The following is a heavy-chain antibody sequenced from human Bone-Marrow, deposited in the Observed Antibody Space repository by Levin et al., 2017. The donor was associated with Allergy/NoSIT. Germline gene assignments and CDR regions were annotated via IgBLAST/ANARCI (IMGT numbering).Heavy chain of an antibody. J-gene: IGHJ1*01. D-gene: IGHD3-9*01. CDR1: GGSISIYY. CDR3: AREYSSFDR. V-gene: IGHV4-59*01. Sequence: SETLSLMCTISGGSISIYYWHWIRQAPGKGLEWIGYINDVGYTSYNPSLSSRLTISVDTSRNQFSLTLRSVTAADTAFYFCAREYSSFDRWGEGTLVTVSP. CDR2: INDVGYT.